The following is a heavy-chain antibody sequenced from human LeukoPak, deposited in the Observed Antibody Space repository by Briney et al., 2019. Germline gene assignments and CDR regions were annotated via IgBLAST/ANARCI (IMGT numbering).Heavy chain of an antibody. CDR3: ARSVSYSQHDAFDI. D-gene: IGHD2-21*01. CDR1: SYPFTRYG. CDR2: INPSGGST. V-gene: IGHV1-46*01. Sequence: ASEKVSCKASSYPFTRYGISWVRQAPGQGLEWMGIINPSGGSTSYAQKFQGRVTMTRDMSTSTVYMELSSLRSEDTAVYYCARSVSYSQHDAFDIWGQGTMVTVSS. J-gene: IGHJ3*02.